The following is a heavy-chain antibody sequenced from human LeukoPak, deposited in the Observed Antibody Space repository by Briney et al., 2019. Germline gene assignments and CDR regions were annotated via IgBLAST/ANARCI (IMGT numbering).Heavy chain of an antibody. V-gene: IGHV5-51*01. Sequence: KPGESLKISCKGSGYSFTSYWIGWVRQMPGKGLEWMGIIYPGDSDTRYSPSFQGQVTISADKSISTAYLQWSSLKASDTAMDYCARHGAYDFVEQWFDPWGQGTLVTVSS. CDR1: GYSFTSYW. CDR2: IYPGDSDT. CDR3: ARHGAYDFVEQWFDP. J-gene: IGHJ5*02. D-gene: IGHD3-3*01.